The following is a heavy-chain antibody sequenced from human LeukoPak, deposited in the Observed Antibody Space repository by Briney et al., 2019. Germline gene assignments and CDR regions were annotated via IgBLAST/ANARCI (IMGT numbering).Heavy chain of an antibody. CDR3: AGAYCGGDCYSGRAFDI. CDR1: GGSISSGSYY. D-gene: IGHD2-21*02. J-gene: IGHJ3*02. CDR2: IYRSGST. Sequence: ASETLSLTCTVSGGSISSGSYYWSWIRQPAGKRLEWIGHIYRSGSTNYNPSLKSRVTISVDTSKNQFSLKLSSVTAADTAVYYCAGAYCGGDCYSGRAFDIWGQGTMVTVSS. V-gene: IGHV4-61*09.